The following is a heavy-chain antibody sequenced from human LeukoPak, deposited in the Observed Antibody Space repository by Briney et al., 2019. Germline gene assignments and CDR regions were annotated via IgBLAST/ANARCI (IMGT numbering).Heavy chain of an antibody. V-gene: IGHV4-34*01. CDR3: ARGKTIGHSSSWYGRGVFDI. Sequence: SETLSLTCAVYGGSFSGYYWSWIRQPPGEGLEWIGEINHSGSTNCNPSLKSRVTISVDTSKNQFSLKLSSVTAADTAVYYCARGKTIGHSSSWYGRGVFDIWGQGTMVTVSS. CDR2: INHSGST. CDR1: GGSFSGYY. J-gene: IGHJ3*02. D-gene: IGHD6-13*01.